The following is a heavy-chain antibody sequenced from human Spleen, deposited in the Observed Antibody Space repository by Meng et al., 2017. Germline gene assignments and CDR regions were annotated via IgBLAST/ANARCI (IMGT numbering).Heavy chain of an antibody. CDR3: ARDLSNEGSYYYYGMDV. V-gene: IGHV3-30*04. CDR1: GFTFSSYA. J-gene: IGHJ6*01. D-gene: IGHD5/OR15-5a*01. Sequence: GESLKISCAASGFTFSSYAMHWVRQAPGKGLEWVAVISYDGSNKYYADSVKGRFTISRDNSKNTLYLQMNSLRAEDTAVYYCARDLSNEGSYYYYGMDVWGQGTTVTVSS. CDR2: ISYDGSNK.